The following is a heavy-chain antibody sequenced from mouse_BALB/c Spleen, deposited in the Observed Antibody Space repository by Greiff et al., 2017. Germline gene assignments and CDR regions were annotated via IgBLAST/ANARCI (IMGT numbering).Heavy chain of an antibody. CDR3: ARERAPPTTTDVDCAMDY. J-gene: IGHJ4*01. Sequence: QVQLQQPGAELVKPGASVKLSCKASGYTFTSYWMHWVKQRPGQGLEWIGEINPSNGRTNYNEKFKSKATLTVDKSSSTAYMQLSSLTSEDFAVYYCARERAPPTTTDVDCAMDYWGQGTSVTVSS. CDR2: INPSNGRT. D-gene: IGHD2-12*01. CDR1: GYTFTSYW. V-gene: IGHV1S81*02.